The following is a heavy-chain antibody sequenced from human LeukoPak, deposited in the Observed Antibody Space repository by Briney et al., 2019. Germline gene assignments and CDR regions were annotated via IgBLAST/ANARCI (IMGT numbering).Heavy chain of an antibody. Sequence: PSETLSLTCKVSGGSISSYYWSWIRQPPGKGLEWIGYIYCSGSTNYNPSLKSRVTISVDTSKNQFSLKLTSVTAADTAVYYCARGSFWFDPWGQGTLVTVSS. V-gene: IGHV4-59*01. CDR3: ARGSFWFDP. J-gene: IGHJ5*02. CDR1: GGSISSYY. CDR2: IYCSGST.